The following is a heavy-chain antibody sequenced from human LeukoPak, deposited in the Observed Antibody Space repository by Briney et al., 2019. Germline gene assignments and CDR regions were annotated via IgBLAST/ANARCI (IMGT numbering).Heavy chain of an antibody. CDR3: ARRGDYKNDY. V-gene: IGHV3-74*01. Sequence: GGSLRLSCAASGFTFSSYWMHWVRQTPGKGLVWVSRINGAGSSISYADSVKGRVTISRDNAKNTLYLQMNNPRAEDTAVYYCARRGDYKNDYWGQGTLVTVSS. CDR2: INGAGSSI. CDR1: GFTFSSYW. D-gene: IGHD4-17*01. J-gene: IGHJ4*02.